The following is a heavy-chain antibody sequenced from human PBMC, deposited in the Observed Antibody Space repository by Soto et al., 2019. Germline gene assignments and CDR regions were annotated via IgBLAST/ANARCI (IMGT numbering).Heavy chain of an antibody. CDR1: GDTFNTFA. V-gene: IGHV1-69*01. D-gene: IGHD1-20*01. CDR3: ARSPGITGTRASQYAMDV. Sequence: QVQLVQSGAEVKKPGSSVRVSCKASGDTFNTFAISWVRQAPGQGLEWMGGIIPIFGTPDYAQQFPGRVTISADDSTSTAYLELRSLRSEDTAVYYCARSPGITGTRASQYAMDVWGQGTTVTVSS. CDR2: IIPIFGTP. J-gene: IGHJ6*02.